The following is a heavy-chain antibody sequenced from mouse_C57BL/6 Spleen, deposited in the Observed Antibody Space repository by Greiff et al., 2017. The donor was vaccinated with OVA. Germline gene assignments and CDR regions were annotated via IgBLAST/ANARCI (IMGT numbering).Heavy chain of an antibody. CDR3: ARDREPELSWFAY. D-gene: IGHD3-1*01. J-gene: IGHJ3*01. V-gene: IGHV3-6*01. CDR2: ISYDGSN. Sequence: DVKLQESGPGLVKPSQSLSLTCSVPGYSITSGYYWNWIRQFPGNKLEWMGYISYDGSNNYNPSLKNRISITRDTSKNQFFLKLNSVTTEDTATYYCARDREPELSWFAYWGQGTLVTVSA. CDR1: GYSITSGYY.